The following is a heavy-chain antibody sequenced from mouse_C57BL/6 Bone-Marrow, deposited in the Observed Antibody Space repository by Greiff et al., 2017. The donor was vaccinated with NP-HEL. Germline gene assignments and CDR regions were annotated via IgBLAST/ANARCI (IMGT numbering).Heavy chain of an antibody. J-gene: IGHJ1*03. CDR2: IDPSDSYT. Sequence: QVQLQQPGAELVKPGASVKLSCKASGYTFTSYWMQWVKQRPGQGLEWIGEIDPSDSYTNYNQKFKGKATLTVDTSSSTAYMQLSSLTSEDSAVSYCAREDIPTVAPSYWYFDVWGTETTVTVSS. CDR3: AREDIPTVAPSYWYFDV. CDR1: GYTFTSYW. V-gene: IGHV1-50*01. D-gene: IGHD1-1*01.